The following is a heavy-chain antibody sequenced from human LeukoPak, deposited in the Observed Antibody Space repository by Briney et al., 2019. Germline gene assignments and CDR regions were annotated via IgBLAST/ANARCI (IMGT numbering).Heavy chain of an antibody. V-gene: IGHV3-23*01. CDR1: GFTFSSYA. CDR3: AKAGVGFWSGYIHEKAWNY. D-gene: IGHD3-3*01. CDR2: ISGSGGST. Sequence: QSGGSLRLSCAASGFTFSSYAMSWVRQAPGKGLEWVSAISGSGGSTYYADSVKGRFTISRDNSKNTLYLQMNSLRAEDTAVYYCAKAGVGFWSGYIHEKAWNYWGQGTLVTVSS. J-gene: IGHJ4*02.